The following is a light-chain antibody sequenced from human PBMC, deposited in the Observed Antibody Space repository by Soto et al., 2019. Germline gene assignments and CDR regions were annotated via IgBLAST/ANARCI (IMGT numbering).Light chain of an antibody. V-gene: IGKV3-15*01. CDR2: GAS. CDR1: QSVSSK. J-gene: IGKJ5*01. CDR3: QQYNNWPPIT. Sequence: EIAMTQSPATLSVSPGERATLSCRASQSVSSKLAWYQQKPGQAPRLLIYGASTRATGIPARFSGSGSGTEFTLTISSLQSEDFAIYYCQQYNNWPPITFGQGTRLEIK.